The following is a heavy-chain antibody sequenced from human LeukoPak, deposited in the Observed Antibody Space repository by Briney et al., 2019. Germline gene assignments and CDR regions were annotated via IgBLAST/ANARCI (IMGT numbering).Heavy chain of an antibody. CDR3: ASGGASPFNWFDP. V-gene: IGHV1-69*13. CDR1: GGTFSSYA. D-gene: IGHD1-1*01. Sequence: GASVKVSCKASGGTFSSYAISWVRQAPGQGLEWMGGIVPIFGTANYAQKFQGRVTITADESTSTAYMELSSLRSEDTAVYYCASGGASPFNWFDPLGPGNPGHRLL. J-gene: IGHJ5*02. CDR2: IVPIFGTA.